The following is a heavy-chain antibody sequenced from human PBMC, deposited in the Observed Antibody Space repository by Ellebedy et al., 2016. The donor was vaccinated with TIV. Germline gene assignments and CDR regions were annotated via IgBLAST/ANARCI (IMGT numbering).Heavy chain of an antibody. V-gene: IGHV4-39*01. CDR1: GGSISSSSYY. J-gene: IGHJ4*02. Sequence: SETLSLTXTVSGGSISSSSYYWGWIRQPPGKGLEWIGSIYYSGNTYYNPSLKSRVTISIDTSKNQFSLRLSSVTAADTAIYRCARRKVTIPRADAYFDYWGQGTLVTVSS. D-gene: IGHD3-3*01. CDR3: ARRKVTIPRADAYFDY. CDR2: IYYSGNT.